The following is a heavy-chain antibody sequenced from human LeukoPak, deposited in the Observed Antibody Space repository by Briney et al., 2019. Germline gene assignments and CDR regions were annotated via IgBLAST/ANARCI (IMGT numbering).Heavy chain of an antibody. V-gene: IGHV3-11*04. Sequence: GGSLRLSXAASGFTFSVHYMTWIRRAPGKGLQWISYISNDGTKTYYADSVRGRFTISRDNGKNLVYLQMNSLRVEDTAVYYCARVFSHWGWPGDYYFDYWGQGSLVTVSS. J-gene: IGHJ4*02. CDR3: ARVFSHWGWPGDYYFDY. D-gene: IGHD3-16*01. CDR1: GFTFSVHY. CDR2: ISNDGTKT.